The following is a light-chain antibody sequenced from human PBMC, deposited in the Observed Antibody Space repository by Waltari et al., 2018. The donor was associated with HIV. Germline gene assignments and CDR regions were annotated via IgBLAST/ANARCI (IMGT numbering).Light chain of an antibody. V-gene: IGLV2-8*01. Sequence: QSALTQPPSASGSPGQSVTFSCTGTSSDVGFYNYVSWYQHPPGKAPKLMIYEVNKRPSGVPDRFSGSKSDNTASLTVSGLQAEDEADYYCSSYAGSNNLVFGGGTKLTVL. CDR1: SSDVGFYNY. CDR3: SSYAGSNNLV. CDR2: EVN. J-gene: IGLJ3*02.